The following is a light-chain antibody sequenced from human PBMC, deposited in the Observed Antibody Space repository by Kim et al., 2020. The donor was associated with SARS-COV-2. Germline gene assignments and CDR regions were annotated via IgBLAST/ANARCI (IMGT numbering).Light chain of an antibody. Sequence: EIVLTQSRATLSLSPGERASLSCRASQSVGTSLVWYQQKVGQAPRLLIYDASKRATDIPAKFSGSGSGTDFTLTISNLESEDFAVYYCHQRSDWPLTFGGGTKVDIK. CDR2: DAS. J-gene: IGKJ4*01. V-gene: IGKV3-11*01. CDR3: HQRSDWPLT. CDR1: QSVGTS.